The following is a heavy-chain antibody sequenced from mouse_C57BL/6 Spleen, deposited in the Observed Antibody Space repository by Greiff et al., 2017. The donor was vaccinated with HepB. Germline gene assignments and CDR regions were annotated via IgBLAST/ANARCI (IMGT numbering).Heavy chain of an antibody. Sequence: QVQLQQPGAELVKPGASVKLSCKASGYTFTSYWMQWVKQRPGQGLEWIGEIDPSDSYTNYNQKFKGKATLTVDTSSSTAYMQLSSLTSEDSAVSYCARNSNEGAWFAYWGQGTLVTVSA. J-gene: IGHJ3*01. CDR1: GYTFTSYW. D-gene: IGHD2-5*01. V-gene: IGHV1-50*01. CDR3: ARNSNEGAWFAY. CDR2: IDPSDSYT.